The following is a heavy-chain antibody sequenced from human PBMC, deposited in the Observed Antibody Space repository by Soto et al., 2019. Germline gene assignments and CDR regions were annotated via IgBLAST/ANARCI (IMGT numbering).Heavy chain of an antibody. CDR1: GFTFSSYS. J-gene: IGHJ4*02. CDR2: ISSSSSTI. Sequence: EVQLVESGGGLVQPGGSLRLSCAASGFTFSSYSMNWVRQAPGKGLEWVSYISSSSSTIYYADSVKGRFTISRDNAKNSLYLQVYSLRDEDTAVYYGARASGSSYGPFDYWGQGTLVTVSS. V-gene: IGHV3-48*02. CDR3: ARASGSSYGPFDY. D-gene: IGHD5-18*01.